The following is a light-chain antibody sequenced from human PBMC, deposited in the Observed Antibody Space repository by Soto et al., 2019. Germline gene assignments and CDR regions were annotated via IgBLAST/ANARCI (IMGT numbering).Light chain of an antibody. V-gene: IGLV2-23*02. CDR1: SSDVGSYNL. Sequence: QSALTQPASVSGSPGQSITISCTGTSSDVGSYNLVSWYQQYPGKAPKLMIYEVNKRPSGVSNRFSGSKSGNTASLTISGLQAEDEADYYCCSYAESETYVFAGGTKLTVL. CDR3: CSYAESETYV. CDR2: EVN. J-gene: IGLJ1*01.